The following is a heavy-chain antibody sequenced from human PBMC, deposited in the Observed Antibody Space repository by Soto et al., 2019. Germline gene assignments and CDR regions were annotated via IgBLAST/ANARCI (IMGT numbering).Heavy chain of an antibody. Sequence: EMQLLESGGGLVQPGGSLRLSCAASRFTFSSYGMTWVRQAPGKGLEWVSFSSATGAGTYFADSVKGRFTISRDNSKNTLYLQMSSLRADDTAVYYCAKDRRAGGNYGFYSDFWGQGALVIVSS. CDR2: SSATGAGT. CDR1: RFTFSSYG. CDR3: AKDRRAGGNYGFYSDF. V-gene: IGHV3-23*01. D-gene: IGHD1-7*01. J-gene: IGHJ4*02.